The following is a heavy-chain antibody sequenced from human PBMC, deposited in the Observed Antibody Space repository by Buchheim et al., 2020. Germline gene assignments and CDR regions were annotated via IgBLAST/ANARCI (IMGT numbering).Heavy chain of an antibody. V-gene: IGHV1-18*01. CDR2: ISDYSGNT. CDR1: GFTFSSSV. J-gene: IGHJ4*02. D-gene: IGHD3-16*01. Sequence: QVQLVQSGAEVRKPGASVKVSCKASGFTFSSSVFSWIRQAPGQRLEWMGWISDYSGNTNYAEKVQGRVTLTTDTSTSTAYMEVRSLRSDDTAVYYWARVASLGSHYFYYWGQGTL. CDR3: ARVASLGSHYFYY.